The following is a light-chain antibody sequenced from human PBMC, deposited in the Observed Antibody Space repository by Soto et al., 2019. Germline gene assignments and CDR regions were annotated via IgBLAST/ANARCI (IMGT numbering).Light chain of an antibody. V-gene: IGLV1-40*01. CDR2: GNN. CDR1: SCNIGTTYD. Sequence: QSVLTQPPSVSGAPGQKITISCTGSSCNIGTTYDVHWYQQLPGTAPKLLIYGNNNRPSGVPDRFSASKSATAASLAITGLQAEDEADYYYQSFDSSLRGWVFGGGTKLTVL. CDR3: QSFDSSLRGWV. J-gene: IGLJ3*02.